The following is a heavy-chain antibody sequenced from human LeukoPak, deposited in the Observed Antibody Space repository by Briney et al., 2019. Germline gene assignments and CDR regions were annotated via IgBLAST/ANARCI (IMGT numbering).Heavy chain of an antibody. J-gene: IGHJ5*01. Sequence: ASVKVSCKTSGYNFTDLYIHWVRQAPGQGLEWMGLIKPNSGVTKYAEKFQGRVTMTTETSMSTAFMELSRLRSDDTADYYCARDPPMAGTPSLDSWGQGTPVIVSS. V-gene: IGHV1-2*02. D-gene: IGHD1-14*01. CDR1: GYNFTDLY. CDR3: ARDPPMAGTPSLDS. CDR2: IKPNSGVT.